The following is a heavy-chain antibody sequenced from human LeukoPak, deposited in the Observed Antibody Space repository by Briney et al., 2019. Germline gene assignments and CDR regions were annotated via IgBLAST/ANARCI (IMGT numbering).Heavy chain of an antibody. D-gene: IGHD4-17*01. J-gene: IGHJ4*02. CDR2: IYYSGST. Sequence: SETLSLTCTVSGGSISSSSYYWGWIRQPPGKGLEWIGYIYYSGSTNYNPSLKSRVTISVDTSKNQFSLKLSSVTAADTAVYYCARGGDYRSDFDYWGQGTLVTVSS. CDR1: GGSISSSSYY. CDR3: ARGGDYRSDFDY. V-gene: IGHV4-61*05.